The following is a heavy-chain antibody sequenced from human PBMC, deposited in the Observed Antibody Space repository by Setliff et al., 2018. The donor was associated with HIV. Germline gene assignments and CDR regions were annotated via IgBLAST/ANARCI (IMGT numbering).Heavy chain of an antibody. CDR1: GYTFTAYY. Sequence: ASVKVSCKASGYTFTAYYLHWVRQAPGQGLEWMGRINPNNGDTNYAQKFQGRVTMARDTSISTAYMELSRLRSDDTAVYYCAREFGAGIRQIVAGEFYYMDVWGKGTTVTVSS. CDR3: AREFGAGIRQIVAGEFYYMDV. J-gene: IGHJ6*03. D-gene: IGHD5-12*01. V-gene: IGHV1-2*06. CDR2: INPNNGDT.